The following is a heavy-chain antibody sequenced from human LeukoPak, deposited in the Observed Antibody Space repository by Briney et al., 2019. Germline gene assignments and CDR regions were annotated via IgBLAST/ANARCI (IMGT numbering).Heavy chain of an antibody. CDR2: IISSSRTI. J-gene: IGHJ6*01. Sequence: GGSLRLSCVASGFTFSSYSMNWVRQAPGKGPEWVSYIISSSRTIHYADSVKGRFTISRDNAKNSLYLQMNSLRDEDTAVYYCARPNTRGEYGMDVWGQGTTVTVSS. CDR1: GFTFSSYS. V-gene: IGHV3-48*02. CDR3: ARPNTRGEYGMDV. D-gene: IGHD2-21*01.